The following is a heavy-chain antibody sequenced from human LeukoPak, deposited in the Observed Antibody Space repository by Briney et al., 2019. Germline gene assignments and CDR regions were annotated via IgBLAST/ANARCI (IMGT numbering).Heavy chain of an antibody. D-gene: IGHD4-11*01. V-gene: IGHV3-23*01. Sequence: PGGSLRLSCAASGFTFSSDVMSWVRQAPGKGLEWVSGIGGSGGFTQYADSVKGRFTISRDNSRNTLYLQMNSLRAEDTAVYYCARGPTYSNYVVGNYYYGMDVWGQGTTVTVSS. CDR2: IGGSGGFT. J-gene: IGHJ6*02. CDR3: ARGPTYSNYVVGNYYYGMDV. CDR1: GFTFSSDV.